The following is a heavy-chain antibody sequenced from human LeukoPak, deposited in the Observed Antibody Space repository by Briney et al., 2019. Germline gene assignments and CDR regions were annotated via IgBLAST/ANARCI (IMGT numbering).Heavy chain of an antibody. CDR3: ARSKVRDYYGSGSHYGMDV. J-gene: IGHJ6*02. V-gene: IGHV1-18*01. Sequence: ASVKVSCKASGYTFTSYGISWVRQAPGQGLEWMGWISGYNGNTNYAQKFQGRVTITADKSTSTAYMELSSLRSEDTAVYYCARSKVRDYYGSGSHYGMDVWGQGTTVTVSS. CDR2: ISGYNGNT. CDR1: GYTFTSYG. D-gene: IGHD3-10*01.